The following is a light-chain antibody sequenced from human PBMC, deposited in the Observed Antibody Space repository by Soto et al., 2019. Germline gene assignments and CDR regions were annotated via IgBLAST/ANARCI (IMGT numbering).Light chain of an antibody. CDR3: QQYDDWLRLT. CDR1: QSVGTY. Sequence: EIVLTQSPATLTLSPGERATLSCRASQSVGTYVSWFQQKPGHPPRLLISGASNRAAGIPARFSGSGSGTEFNLTISSLQSEDFAVYFCQQYDDWLRLTFGGGTKVDI. CDR2: GAS. J-gene: IGKJ4*01. V-gene: IGKV3D-15*01.